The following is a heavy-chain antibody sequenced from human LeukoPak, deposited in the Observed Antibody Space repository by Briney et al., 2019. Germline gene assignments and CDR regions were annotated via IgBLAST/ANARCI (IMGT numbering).Heavy chain of an antibody. CDR1: GYTFTNYD. D-gene: IGHD6-13*01. Sequence: ASVKVSCKAPGYTFTNYDINWVRQASGQGLEWMGWMNPNSGNTGSAQKFQGRVTMSSNTSISTAYMELSSLRSEDTAVYYCARGLRREQQLLRAFDYWGQGTPVTVSS. V-gene: IGHV1-8*01. CDR2: MNPNSGNT. CDR3: ARGLRREQQLLRAFDY. J-gene: IGHJ4*02.